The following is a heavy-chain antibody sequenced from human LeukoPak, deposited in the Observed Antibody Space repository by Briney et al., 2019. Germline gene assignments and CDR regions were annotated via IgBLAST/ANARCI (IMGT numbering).Heavy chain of an antibody. Sequence: SGESLKISCKGSGYSFTSYWISWVRQMPGEGLEWMGRIDPSDSYTNYSPSFQGHVTISADKSINTAYLQWSSLKASDTAMYYCARRMASESYYYYYGMDVWAQGTTVTVSS. D-gene: IGHD5-24*01. CDR3: ARRMASESYYYYYGMDV. V-gene: IGHV5-10-1*01. CDR2: IDPSDSYT. J-gene: IGHJ6*02. CDR1: GYSFTSYW.